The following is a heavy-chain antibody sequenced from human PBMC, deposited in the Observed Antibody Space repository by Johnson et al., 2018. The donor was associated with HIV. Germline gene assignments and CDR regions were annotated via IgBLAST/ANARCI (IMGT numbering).Heavy chain of an antibody. D-gene: IGHD2-21*01. CDR2: IRYDGTNK. V-gene: IGHV3-30*02. J-gene: IGHJ3*02. Sequence: QLVESGGGVVQPGGSLRLSCAASGFTFSSYGMHWVRQAPGNGLEWVAFIRYDGTNKYYADSVKGRFTISRDNSKNTLYLQMNSLRPEDTAVYFCARVGGFGGDCYSGYDALDIWGQGTMVTVSS. CDR1: GFTFSSYG. CDR3: ARVGGFGGDCYSGYDALDI.